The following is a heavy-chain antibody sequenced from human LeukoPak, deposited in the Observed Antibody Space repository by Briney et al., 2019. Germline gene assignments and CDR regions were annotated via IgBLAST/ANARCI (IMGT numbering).Heavy chain of an antibody. CDR1: GFTVSSNY. CDR3: ARNHAAGYYDSSDAFDI. CDR2: TYSGGST. J-gene: IGHJ3*02. D-gene: IGHD3-22*01. V-gene: IGHV3-66*01. Sequence: PGGSLRLSCAASGFTVSSNYMSWVRQAPGKGLEWVSVTYSGGSTYYADSVKGRFTISRDNSKNTLYLQMNSLRAEDTAVYYCARNHAAGYYDSSDAFDIWGQGTMVTVSS.